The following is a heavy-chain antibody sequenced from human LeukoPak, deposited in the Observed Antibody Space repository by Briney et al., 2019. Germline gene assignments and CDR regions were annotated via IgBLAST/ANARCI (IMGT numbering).Heavy chain of an antibody. D-gene: IGHD6-19*01. V-gene: IGHV4-4*02. J-gene: IGHJ4*02. CDR2: IYHSGST. CDR1: GGSISSSNW. CDR3: ARVSGSIAVAGTLDY. Sequence: SETLSLTCAVSGGSISSSNWWSWVRQPPGKGLEWIGEIYHSGSTNYNPSLKSRVTISVDKSKNQFSLKLSSVTAADTAVYYCARVSGSIAVAGTLDYWGQGTLVTVSS.